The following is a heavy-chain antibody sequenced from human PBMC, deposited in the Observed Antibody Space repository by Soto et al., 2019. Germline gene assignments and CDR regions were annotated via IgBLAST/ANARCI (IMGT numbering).Heavy chain of an antibody. D-gene: IGHD2-15*01. Sequence: ASVKVSCKASGYTFTSSGISWLRQAPGQGLEWMGWISTYNGDTNDAPKFQDRVTMTIGRSTSTAYMELRSLRSDDAAVYYCGSPGAAPYYYSARDVWGQGTGFTVSS. V-gene: IGHV1-18*01. CDR1: GYTFTSSG. CDR3: GSPGAAPYYYSARDV. J-gene: IGHJ6*02. CDR2: ISTYNGDT.